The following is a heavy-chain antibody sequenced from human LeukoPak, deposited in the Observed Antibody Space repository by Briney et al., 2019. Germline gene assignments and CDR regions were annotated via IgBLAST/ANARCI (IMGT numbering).Heavy chain of an antibody. CDR2: IYYSGST. V-gene: IGHV4-39*07. CDR3: AREAITGTDYTIDY. D-gene: IGHD1-20*01. Sequence: SETLSLTCTVSGGSISSSSYYWGWIRQPPGKGLEWIGSIYYSGSTYYNPSLKSRVTISVDTSKNQFSLKLSSVTAADTAVYYCAREAITGTDYTIDYWGQGTLVTVSS. J-gene: IGHJ4*02. CDR1: GGSISSSSYY.